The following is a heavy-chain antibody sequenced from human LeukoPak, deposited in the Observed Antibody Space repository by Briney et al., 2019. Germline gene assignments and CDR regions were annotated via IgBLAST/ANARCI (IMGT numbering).Heavy chain of an antibody. D-gene: IGHD3-16*02. CDR3: ARGVTSLYFDY. CDR2: IYHSGST. CDR1: GGSISIGGYS. J-gene: IGHJ4*02. V-gene: IGHV4-30-2*01. Sequence: SETLSLTCAVSGGSISIGGYSWSWIRQPPGKGLEWIGYIYHSGSTYYNPSLKSRVTISVDRSKNQLSLNLSSVTAADTAVYYCARGVTSLYFDYWGQGTLVTVSS.